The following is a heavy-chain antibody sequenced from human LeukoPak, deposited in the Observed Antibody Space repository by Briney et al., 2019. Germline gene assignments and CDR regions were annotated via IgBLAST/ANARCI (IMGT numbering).Heavy chain of an antibody. J-gene: IGHJ1*01. D-gene: IGHD5-24*01. CDR3: VTWIEMVTPLRH. CDR1: GYTLTGYY. Sequence: VASVNVSCKASGYTLTGYYIHWVRQARGQALVWMGWIHPNSGDTNYAQKFQGRHTKTRDTPIPTLYMELTRLRYDDTGVYYCVTWIEMVTPLRHWGQGSLVTVSS. V-gene: IGHV1-2*02. CDR2: IHPNSGDT.